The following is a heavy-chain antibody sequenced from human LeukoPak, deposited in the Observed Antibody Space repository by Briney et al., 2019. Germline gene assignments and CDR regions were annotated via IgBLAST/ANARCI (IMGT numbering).Heavy chain of an antibody. CDR2: IYTGGNT. CDR1: GFTVDSNY. V-gene: IGHV3-53*01. D-gene: IGHD3-22*01. Sequence: SGGSLRLSCAASGFTVDSNYLSWVRQAPGKGLEWDSTIYTGGNTYYAASVKGRFTISRDFSKNTVFLHMNSLRAEDTAMYYCARGDDSGYYDYFDYWGQGALVTVSS. CDR3: ARGDDSGYYDYFDY. J-gene: IGHJ4*02.